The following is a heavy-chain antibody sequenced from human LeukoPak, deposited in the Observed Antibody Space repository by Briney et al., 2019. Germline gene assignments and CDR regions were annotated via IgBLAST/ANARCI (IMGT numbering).Heavy chain of an antibody. V-gene: IGHV4-59*12. CDR3: ARDQGYDSSGYYRAKGAFDI. D-gene: IGHD3-22*01. J-gene: IGHJ3*02. CDR1: GGSISSYY. Sequence: SETLSLTCTVSGGSISSYYRSWIRQPPGKGLEWIGYIYYSGSTNYNSSFKSRVTISIDTSKNQFSLKLSSVTAADTAVYYCARDQGYDSSGYYRAKGAFDIWGQGTMVTVSS. CDR2: IYYSGST.